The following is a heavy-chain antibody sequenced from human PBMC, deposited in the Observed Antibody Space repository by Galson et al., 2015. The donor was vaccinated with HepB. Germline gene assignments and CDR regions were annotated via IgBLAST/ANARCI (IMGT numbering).Heavy chain of an antibody. D-gene: IGHD2-2*01. V-gene: IGHV3-48*01. J-gene: IGHJ6*02. CDR3: ARDRCSDTSCYYSYAMDV. CDR2: ISSSSSTI. CDR1: TFIFTTYS. Sequence: LRLSCAASTFIFTTYSMNWVRQAPGKGLEWVSYISSSSSTIYYADSVKGRFTISRDNSKNTLYLHMSSLRAEDTAVYYCARDRCSDTSCYYSYAMDVWGQGTTVTVSS.